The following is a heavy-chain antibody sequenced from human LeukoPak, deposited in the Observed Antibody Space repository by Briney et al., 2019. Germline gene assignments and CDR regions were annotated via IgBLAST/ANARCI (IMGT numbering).Heavy chain of an antibody. V-gene: IGHV1-2*02. D-gene: IGHD4-11*01. J-gene: IGHJ5*02. Sequence: SVNVSCKSTGYTFIGYYMHWVRQPPGQGRAGMGWNNLNSGGTNYAQKFQGRVTMTRDRSIRTAYMELSRLRSDETAVYYCAKDHSIRSFVTWGQGALV. CDR1: GYTFIGYY. CDR3: AKDHSIRSFVT. CDR2: NNLNSGGT.